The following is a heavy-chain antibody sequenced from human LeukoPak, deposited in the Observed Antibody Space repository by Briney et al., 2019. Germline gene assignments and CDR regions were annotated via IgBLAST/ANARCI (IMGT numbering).Heavy chain of an antibody. Sequence: PGGSLRLSCAASGFTFSDYYMSWIRQAPGKGLEWVSYISSSSSTKYYADSVKGRFTISRDNAKNSLYLQMNSLRAEDTAVYYCARDDVEMATTPFDYWGQGTLVTVSS. V-gene: IGHV3-11*04. D-gene: IGHD5-24*01. CDR3: ARDDVEMATTPFDY. CDR1: GFTFSDYY. J-gene: IGHJ4*02. CDR2: ISSSSSTK.